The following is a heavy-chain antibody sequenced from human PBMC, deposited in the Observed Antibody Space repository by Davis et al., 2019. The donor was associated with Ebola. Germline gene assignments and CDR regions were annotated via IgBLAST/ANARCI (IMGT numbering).Heavy chain of an antibody. CDR2: IWYDGSNK. D-gene: IGHD3-9*01. Sequence: PGGSLRLSCAASGFTFSSYGMHWVRQAPGKGLEWVAVIWYDGSNKYYADSVKGRFTISRDNSKNTLYLQMNSLRAEDTAVYYCARGRLRYFDWLSGFDYWGQGTLVTVSS. V-gene: IGHV3-33*01. CDR3: ARGRLRYFDWLSGFDY. CDR1: GFTFSSYG. J-gene: IGHJ4*02.